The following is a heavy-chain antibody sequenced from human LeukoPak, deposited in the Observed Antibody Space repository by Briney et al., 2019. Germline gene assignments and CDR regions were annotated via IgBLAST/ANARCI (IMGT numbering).Heavy chain of an antibody. Sequence: GGSLRLSCAASGFAFNNYAMRWVRQAPGKGLEWVSAISNSGSSTYCADSVKGRFTISRDTSKNTLYLQMNSLRAEDTAVYYCAKGRTLDYWGQGTLVTVSS. V-gene: IGHV3-23*01. CDR1: GFAFNNYA. CDR2: ISNSGSST. CDR3: AKGRTLDY. J-gene: IGHJ4*02.